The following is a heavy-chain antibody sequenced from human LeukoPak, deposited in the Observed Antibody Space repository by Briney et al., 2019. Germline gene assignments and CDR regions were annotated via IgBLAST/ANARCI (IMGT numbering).Heavy chain of an antibody. J-gene: IGHJ4*02. CDR2: IRNDTRP. Sequence: PGWSLRLSCVLSGLSFSDAWISWVGQAPGKGGEWVGRIRNDTRPQYAAPVHGRFSLSTDNSKNTLYLQLNSLRTEDTGMYLCTWMATVFTLHYWGQGTLVTVSS. CDR1: GLSFSDAW. CDR3: TWMATVFTLHY. V-gene: IGHV3-15*01. D-gene: IGHD5-24*01.